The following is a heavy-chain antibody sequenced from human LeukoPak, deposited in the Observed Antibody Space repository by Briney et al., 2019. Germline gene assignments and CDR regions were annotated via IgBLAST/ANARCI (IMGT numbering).Heavy chain of an antibody. CDR3: AGRRFFDY. CDR2: IKQDGSEK. V-gene: IGHV3-7*01. J-gene: IGHJ4*02. D-gene: IGHD3-16*01. CDR1: GFTFSRYW. Sequence: GGSLRLSCAASGFTFSRYWMSWVRQAPGKGLEWVANIKQDGSEKYHVDSVKGRFTISRDNAKNSLYLQMNSLRAEDTAVYYCAGRRFFDYWGQGTLVTVSS.